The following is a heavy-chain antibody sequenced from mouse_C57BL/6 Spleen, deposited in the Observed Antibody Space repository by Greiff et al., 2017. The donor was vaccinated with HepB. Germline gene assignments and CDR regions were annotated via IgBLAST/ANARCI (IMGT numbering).Heavy chain of an antibody. V-gene: IGHV1-50*01. J-gene: IGHJ4*01. CDR1: GYTFTSYW. D-gene: IGHD6-1*01. Sequence: VQLQQPGAELVKPGASVKLSCKASGYTFTSYWMQWVKQRPGQGLEWIGEIDPSDSYTNYNQKFKGKATLTVDTSSSTAYMQLSSLTSEDSAVYYCARSPQRDYYAMDYWGQGTSVTVSS. CDR3: ARSPQRDYYAMDY. CDR2: IDPSDSYT.